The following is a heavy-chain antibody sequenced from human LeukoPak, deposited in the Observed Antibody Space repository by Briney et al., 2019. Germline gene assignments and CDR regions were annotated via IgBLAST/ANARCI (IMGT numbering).Heavy chain of an antibody. Sequence: GGSLRLSCAASGFTFSSYWMHWVRQAPGKGLVWVSTINGDGSSTNYADSVKGRFTISRDNAKNTLYLQMNSLRAEDTAMYYCARELIGAYSFWGQGTPLTVSS. CDR3: ARELIGAYSF. V-gene: IGHV3-74*01. J-gene: IGHJ1*01. D-gene: IGHD2/OR15-2a*01. CDR1: GFTFSSYW. CDR2: INGDGSST.